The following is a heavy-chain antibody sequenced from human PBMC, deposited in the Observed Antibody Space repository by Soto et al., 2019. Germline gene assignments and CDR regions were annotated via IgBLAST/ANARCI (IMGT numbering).Heavy chain of an antibody. J-gene: IGHJ4*02. V-gene: IGHV4-31*03. CDR3: AGIYSGSPGGTLRH. D-gene: IGHD1-26*01. CDR2: IHYSGST. CDR1: GGSISSGGYY. Sequence: QVQLQESGPGLVKPSQTLSLTCTVSGGSISSGGYYWSWIRQHPGKGLEWIGYIHYSGSTYYNPSLKSRVAISVETSRHQFSLKLSSVTAADTAVYSCAGIYSGSPGGTLRHWGQGTLVTVSS.